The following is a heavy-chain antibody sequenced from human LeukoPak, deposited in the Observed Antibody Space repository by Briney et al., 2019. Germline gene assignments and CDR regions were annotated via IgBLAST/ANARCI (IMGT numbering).Heavy chain of an antibody. CDR1: AFIFSGHW. Sequence: PGGSLRLSCEGSAFIFSGHWMNWVRQTPGKGLEWVSTITTSDGNTYYADSVKGRFTVSRDNSKNTVFLQMNSLRAEDTAVYYCAKDGGLWVSAHWGDSWGRGTLVTVSS. CDR2: ITTSDGNT. CDR3: AKDGGLWVSAHWGDS. D-gene: IGHD7-27*01. V-gene: IGHV3-23*01. J-gene: IGHJ4*02.